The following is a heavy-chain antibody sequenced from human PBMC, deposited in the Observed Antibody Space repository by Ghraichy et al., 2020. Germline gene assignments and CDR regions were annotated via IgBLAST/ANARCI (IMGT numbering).Heavy chain of an antibody. CDR1: GFTFSSHA. Sequence: GGSLRLSCAASGFTFSSHAMFWVRQAPGKGLEWVSSITGSGDQTFYADSVKARSTISRDNSKNTVSLQLNSLRAEDTAVYYCARSDCGNHGCRRLDYWGQGTLVTVSS. V-gene: IGHV3-23*01. D-gene: IGHD2-21*01. CDR2: ITGSGDQT. J-gene: IGHJ4*02. CDR3: ARSDCGNHGCRRLDY.